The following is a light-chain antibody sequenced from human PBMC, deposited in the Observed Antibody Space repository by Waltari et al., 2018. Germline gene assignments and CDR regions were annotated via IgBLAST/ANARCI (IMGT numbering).Light chain of an antibody. CDR2: DNK. Sequence: QSVLTQPPSVSAAPGQKVTISCSGSTSNTGSNYVSWYQQLPGTAAKLLIYDNKGRPPGCPARFSGVSSGTSATLGITGLQTGDEAEYYCGAWDYSLRVVVFGGGTKLTVL. J-gene: IGLJ3*02. CDR1: TSNTGSNY. CDR3: GAWDYSLRVVV. V-gene: IGLV1-51*01.